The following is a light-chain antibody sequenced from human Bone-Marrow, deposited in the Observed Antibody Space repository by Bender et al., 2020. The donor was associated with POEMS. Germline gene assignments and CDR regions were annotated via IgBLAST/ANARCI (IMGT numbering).Light chain of an antibody. CDR2: VFI. Sequence: QSALTQPASVSGSPGQSITITCTGTSSDVGGYNVASWHQQHPGNATKLIIYVFINRPSGVPDRFSGSKSGTSASLAITGLRSGVEAIYFCVAWDASLTGWVFGGGTKLTVL. CDR1: SSDVGGYNV. J-gene: IGLJ3*02. V-gene: IGLV2-14*01. CDR3: VAWDASLTGWV.